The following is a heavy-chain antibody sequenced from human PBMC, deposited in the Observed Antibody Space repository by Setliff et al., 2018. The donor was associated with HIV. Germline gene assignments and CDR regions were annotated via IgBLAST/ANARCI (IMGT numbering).Heavy chain of an antibody. J-gene: IGHJ5*02. V-gene: IGHV1-69*02. CDR1: GGTFSSYT. Sequence: SVKVSCKASGGTFSSYTISWVRQAPGQGLEWMGRVIPILGIANNAQKFQGRVTMTADKSTSTAYTELSSLRSDDTAVYYCASTTYYYDSSGHPPGWFDPWGQGTLVTVSS. CDR3: ASTTYYYDSSGHPPGWFDP. CDR2: VIPILGIA. D-gene: IGHD3-22*01.